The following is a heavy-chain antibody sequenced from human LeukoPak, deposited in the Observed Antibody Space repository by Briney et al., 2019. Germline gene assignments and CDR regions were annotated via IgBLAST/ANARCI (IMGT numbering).Heavy chain of an antibody. V-gene: IGHV3-7*04. D-gene: IGHD2-2*01. CDR1: GFTFSSYW. CDR2: TKQDGSEK. Sequence: GGSVRLSCAASGFTFSSYWMSWVRQAPGRGLEWVANTKQDGSEKYYVDSVKGRFTISRDNAKNPLYLQMNSLRAEDTAVYYCARTPYCSSTSCYHYFDYWGQGTLVTVSS. CDR3: ARTPYCSSTSCYHYFDY. J-gene: IGHJ4*02.